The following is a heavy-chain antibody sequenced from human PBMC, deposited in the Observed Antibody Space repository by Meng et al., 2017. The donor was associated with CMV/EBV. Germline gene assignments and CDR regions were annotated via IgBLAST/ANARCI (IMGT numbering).Heavy chain of an antibody. V-gene: IGHV1-2*02. Sequence: VSVKVSCKASGYTFTGYYMHWVRQAPGQGLEWMGWINPNSGGTNYAQKFQGRVTMTRDTSISTAYMELSRLRSDDTAVYYCAREEYCSSTSCSPQFGYYYYYGMDVWGQGTTVTVSS. CDR1: GYTFTGYY. J-gene: IGHJ6*02. CDR3: AREEYCSSTSCSPQFGYYYYYGMDV. D-gene: IGHD2-2*01. CDR2: INPNSGGT.